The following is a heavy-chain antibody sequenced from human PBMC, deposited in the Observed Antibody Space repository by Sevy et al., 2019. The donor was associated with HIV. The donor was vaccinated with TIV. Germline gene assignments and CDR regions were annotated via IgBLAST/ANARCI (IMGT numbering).Heavy chain of an antibody. D-gene: IGHD2-2*01. V-gene: IGHV4-34*01. Sequence: SETLSLTCAVYGGSFSTYYWTWIRQPPGKGLEWIGEIYHTGSTNYNPSLESRVTISVDTSKNQFSLKLNSVTAADTAVYYCARGPDLGYCSTNSCYVFGYWGRGTLVTVSS. CDR3: ARGPDLGYCSTNSCYVFGY. J-gene: IGHJ4*02. CDR2: IYHTGST. CDR1: GGSFSTYY.